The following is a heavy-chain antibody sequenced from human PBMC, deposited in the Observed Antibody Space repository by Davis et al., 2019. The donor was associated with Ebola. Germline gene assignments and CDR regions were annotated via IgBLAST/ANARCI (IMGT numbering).Heavy chain of an antibody. V-gene: IGHV4-39*07. CDR2: IYYSGST. CDR1: GGSISSSSYY. J-gene: IGHJ5*02. D-gene: IGHD3-10*01. CDR3: AGIPLWFRDGFDP. Sequence: PSETLSLTCTVSGGSISSSSYYWGWIRQPPGKVLEWIGSIYYSGSTHYNPPLKSRVTISVDTSKNQFSLKLSSVTAADTAVYYCAGIPLWFRDGFDPWGQGTLVTVSS.